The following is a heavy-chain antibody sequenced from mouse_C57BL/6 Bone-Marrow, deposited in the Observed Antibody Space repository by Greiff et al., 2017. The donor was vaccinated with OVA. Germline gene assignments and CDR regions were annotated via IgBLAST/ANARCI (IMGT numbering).Heavy chain of an antibody. Sequence: VQLQQPGAELVKPGASVKLSCQASGYTFTSYWMHWVKQRPGQGLEWIGMIHPNSGSTNYNEKFKSKATLTVDKSSSTAYMQLSSLTSEDSAVYYCAREKGSRAWFAYWGQGTLVTVSA. J-gene: IGHJ3*01. V-gene: IGHV1-64*01. CDR1: GYTFTSYW. CDR3: AREKGSRAWFAY. CDR2: IHPNSGST. D-gene: IGHD1-1*02.